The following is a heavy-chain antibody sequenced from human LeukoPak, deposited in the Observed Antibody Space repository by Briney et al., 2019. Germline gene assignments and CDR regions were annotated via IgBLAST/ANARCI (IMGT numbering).Heavy chain of an antibody. CDR3: ASFSAIGMGQYYFDY. D-gene: IGHD2-8*01. J-gene: IGHJ4*02. CDR1: GGPISSYY. V-gene: IGHV4-59*01. Sequence: PSETLSLTCTVSGGPISSYYWSWIRQPPGKGLEWIGYIYYSGSTNYNPSLKGRVTISVDTSKNQFSLKLSSVTAADTAVYYCASFSAIGMGQYYFDYWGQGTLVTVSS. CDR2: IYYSGST.